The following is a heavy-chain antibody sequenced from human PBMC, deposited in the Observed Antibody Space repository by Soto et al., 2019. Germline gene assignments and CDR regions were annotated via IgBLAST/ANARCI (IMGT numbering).Heavy chain of an antibody. CDR1: GFTFANYA. CDR3: AKSGYGSAINWFDP. D-gene: IGHD3-10*01. J-gene: IGHJ5*02. CDR2: ISVSGSST. V-gene: IGHV3-23*01. Sequence: GGSLRLSCAASGFTFANYAMNWVRQAPGKGLEWVSGISVSGSSTYYADSAKGRFTISRDNSKNTLYLQMNSLRAEDTAVYSCAKSGYGSAINWFDPWGQGTLVTVSS.